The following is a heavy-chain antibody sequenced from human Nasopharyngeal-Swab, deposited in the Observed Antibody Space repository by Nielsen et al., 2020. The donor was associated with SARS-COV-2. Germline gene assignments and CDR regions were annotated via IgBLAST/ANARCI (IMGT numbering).Heavy chain of an antibody. J-gene: IGHJ4*02. CDR1: GGSISSSSYY. CDR2: IYYSGST. D-gene: IGHD3-9*01. V-gene: IGHV4-39*01. Sequence: GSLRLSCTVSGGSISSSSYYWGWIRQPPGKGLEWIGSIYYSGSTYYNPSLKSRVTISVDTSKNQFSLKLSSVTAADTAVYYCARLPRENILTGYHHPYFDYWGQGTLVTVSS. CDR3: ARLPRENILTGYHHPYFDY.